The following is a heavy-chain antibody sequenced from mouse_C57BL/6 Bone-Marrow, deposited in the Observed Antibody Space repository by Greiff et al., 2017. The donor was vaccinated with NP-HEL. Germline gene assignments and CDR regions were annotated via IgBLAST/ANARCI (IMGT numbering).Heavy chain of an antibody. D-gene: IGHD2-1*01. Sequence: VQLKQSGPELVKPGASVKISCKASGYSFTGYYMNWVKQSPEKSLEWIGEINPSTGGTTYNQKFKAKATLTVDKSSSTAYMQLKSLTSEDSAVYYCARRYYYGNFDYWGQGTTLTVSS. CDR1: GYSFTGYY. J-gene: IGHJ2*01. CDR3: ARRYYYGNFDY. CDR2: INPSTGGT. V-gene: IGHV1-42*01.